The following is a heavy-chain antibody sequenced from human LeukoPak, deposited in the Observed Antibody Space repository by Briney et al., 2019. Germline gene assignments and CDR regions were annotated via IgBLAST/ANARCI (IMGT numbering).Heavy chain of an antibody. CDR1: GFTFSTYA. J-gene: IGHJ4*02. D-gene: IGHD3-10*01. Sequence: GGSLRLSCSASGFTFSTYAMHWVRQAPGKGLEYVSSVSSNVYSTHYADSVKGRFAISRDNSKNTLYLQMNSLRAEDTAVYYCARVMVRGVIIVSPFDYWGQGTLVTVSS. V-gene: IGHV3-64*04. CDR3: ARVMVRGVIIVSPFDY. CDR2: VSSNVYST.